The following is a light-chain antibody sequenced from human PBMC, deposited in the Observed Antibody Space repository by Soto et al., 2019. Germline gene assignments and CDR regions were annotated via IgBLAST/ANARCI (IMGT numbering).Light chain of an antibody. CDR3: MQALQTPIT. CDR1: QSLLHSNGNNY. Sequence: VMTQSPLSLPVTPGEPASISCRSSQSLLHSNGNNYVDWYLQKPGQSPQLLIYLGSNRASGVPDRFSGSGSGTDFTLKISRVESEDVGFYYCMQALQTPITFGQGTRLEIK. J-gene: IGKJ5*01. V-gene: IGKV2-28*01. CDR2: LGS.